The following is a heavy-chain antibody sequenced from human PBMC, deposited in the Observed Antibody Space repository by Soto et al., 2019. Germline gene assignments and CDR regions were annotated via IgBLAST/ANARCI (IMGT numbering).Heavy chain of an antibody. V-gene: IGHV3-23*01. CDR3: AKGRGGSGSLTPRVDF. CDR2: ISGGGDTT. CDR1: GFTFNNYA. J-gene: IGHJ4*02. D-gene: IGHD3-10*01. Sequence: EVQLLESGGGLVQPGGSLRLSCAASGFTFNNYAMTWVRQAPGKGLEWVSAISGGGDTTSYADSVKCRFTVSRDGSKNTLYLQMSRLRAEDTALYYCAKGRGGSGSLTPRVDFWGQGTLVTVSS.